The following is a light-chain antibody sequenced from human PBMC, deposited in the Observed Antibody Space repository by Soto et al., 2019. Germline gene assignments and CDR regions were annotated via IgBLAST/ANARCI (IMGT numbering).Light chain of an antibody. V-gene: IGKV3-20*01. CDR1: QSVDTY. CDR3: QQYATSPTT. J-gene: IGKJ5*01. Sequence: EIVLTQSPDTLSVSPGERATVSCRASQSVDTYLAWYQLKPGQAPRLLIFGTSSRVTDTPDRFSGTGSGTDFTLTISRVEPEDFAGYYCQQYATSPTTFGQGARLDNK. CDR2: GTS.